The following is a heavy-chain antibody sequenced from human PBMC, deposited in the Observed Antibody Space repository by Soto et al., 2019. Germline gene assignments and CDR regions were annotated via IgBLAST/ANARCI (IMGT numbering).Heavy chain of an antibody. CDR2: IYYSGST. CDR3: ARTTTVVAEFDS. V-gene: IGHV4-31*03. J-gene: IGHJ4*02. D-gene: IGHD4-17*01. Sequence: LSLTCTVSGGSISNGGYYWNWIRQHPGKGLEWIGFIYYSGSTYYNPSLKSRLIISVDTSKNQFSLKLSSVTAADTAVYYCARTTTVVAEFDSWGQGTLVTVSS. CDR1: GGSISNGGYY.